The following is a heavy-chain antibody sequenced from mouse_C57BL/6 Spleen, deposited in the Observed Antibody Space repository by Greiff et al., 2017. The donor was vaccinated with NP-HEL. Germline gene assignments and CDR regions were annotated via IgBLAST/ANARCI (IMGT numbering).Heavy chain of an antibody. Sequence: VKLVESGPGLVAPSQSLSITCTVSGFSLTSYGVDWVRQSPGKGLEWLGVIWGVGSTNYNSALKSRLSISKDNSKSQVFLKMNSLQTDDTAMYYCASERRYYGSSYRFAYWGQGTLVTVSA. V-gene: IGHV2-6*01. CDR1: GFSLTSYG. D-gene: IGHD1-1*01. CDR3: ASERRYYGSSYRFAY. J-gene: IGHJ3*01. CDR2: IWGVGST.